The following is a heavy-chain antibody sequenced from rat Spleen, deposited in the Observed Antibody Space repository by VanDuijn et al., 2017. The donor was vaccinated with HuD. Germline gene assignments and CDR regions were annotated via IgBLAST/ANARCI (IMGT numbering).Heavy chain of an antibody. D-gene: IGHD1-1*01. Sequence: EVQLVESGGGLVQPGRSMKLSCAALGFTFSNYYMAWVRQAPTKGLEWVATIRYDGSSTHYLDSVKGRFTISRDNAKSTLYVQMDSLRSEDTATYYCARHVSTVVDGFLYWGQGTLVTVSS. CDR1: GFTFSNYY. CDR3: ARHVSTVVDGFLY. CDR2: IRYDGSST. J-gene: IGHJ3*01. V-gene: IGHV5-7*01.